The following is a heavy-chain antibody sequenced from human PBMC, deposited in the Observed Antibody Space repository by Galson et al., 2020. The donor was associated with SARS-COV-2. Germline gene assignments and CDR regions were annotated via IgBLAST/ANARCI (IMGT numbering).Heavy chain of an antibody. CDR2: ISKSGSSI. Sequence: GGSLRLSCAASGFSISNYYMSWIRQAPGKGLEWLSYISKSGSSIDYADSVKGRFSVSMDNAKDSLFLQMNNLRADDTAVYYCVRHEGEMSTLGHYFHYWGRGVLVTVSS. J-gene: IGHJ4*02. CDR1: GFSISNYY. CDR3: VRHEGEMSTLGHYFHY. V-gene: IGHV3-11*01. D-gene: IGHD3-16*01.